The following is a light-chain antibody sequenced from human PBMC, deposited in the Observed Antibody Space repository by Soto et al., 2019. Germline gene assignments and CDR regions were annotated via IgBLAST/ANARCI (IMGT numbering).Light chain of an antibody. Sequence: EIVMTQFPATLSVSPGESATLSCRASQNISTNLAWYQQKPGQAPRLLIYGASTGATITSARFSGSGSGTEFTLTISGLQSEDFAIYYCQQYSGWPLTFGGGTKVEIK. CDR1: QNISTN. J-gene: IGKJ4*01. V-gene: IGKV3-15*01. CDR3: QQYSGWPLT. CDR2: GAS.